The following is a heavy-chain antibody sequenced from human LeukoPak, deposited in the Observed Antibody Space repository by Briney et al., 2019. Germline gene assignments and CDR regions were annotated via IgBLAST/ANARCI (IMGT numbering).Heavy chain of an antibody. V-gene: IGHV4-31*03. CDR3: ARDLSGYYATGAFDI. Sequence: SETLSLTCTVSGGSISSGGYYWSWIRQHPGKGLEWIGYIYYSGSTYYNPSLKSRVTISVDTSKNQFSLKLSSVTAADMAVYYCARDLSGYYATGAFDIWGQGTMVTVSS. CDR1: GGSISSGGYY. J-gene: IGHJ3*02. D-gene: IGHD3-22*01. CDR2: IYYSGST.